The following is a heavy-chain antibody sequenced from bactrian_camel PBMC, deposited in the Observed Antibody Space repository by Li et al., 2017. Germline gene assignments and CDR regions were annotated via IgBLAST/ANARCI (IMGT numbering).Heavy chain of an antibody. CDR1: GYTYSNNC. CDR2: IDDDGTT. D-gene: IGHD6*01. Sequence: HVQLVESGGGSVQTGGSLRLSCAASGYTYSNNCMAWFRKAPGKEREGVAAIDDDGTTVYADSVKGRFTISQDSAKNTLYLQMNSLKPEDTATYYCMTDSSRSVLASRRAKEPYWGQGTQVTVS. CDR3: MTDSSRSVLASRRAKEPY. J-gene: IGHJ4*01. V-gene: IGHV3S53*01.